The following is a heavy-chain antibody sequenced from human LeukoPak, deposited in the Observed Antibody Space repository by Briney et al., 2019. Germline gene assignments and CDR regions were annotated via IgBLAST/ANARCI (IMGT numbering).Heavy chain of an antibody. Sequence: SQTLSLTCAVAGGSISSGGYSWSWLRQPPGKGLEWIGFIYHSGSTYYNPSLKSRVTISVDRSKNQFSLKLSSVTAADTAVYYCARVRGCSGGSCSPPGYFDYWGQGTLVTVSS. D-gene: IGHD2-15*01. CDR1: GGSISSGGYS. J-gene: IGHJ4*02. V-gene: IGHV4-30-2*01. CDR2: IYHSGST. CDR3: ARVRGCSGGSCSPPGYFDY.